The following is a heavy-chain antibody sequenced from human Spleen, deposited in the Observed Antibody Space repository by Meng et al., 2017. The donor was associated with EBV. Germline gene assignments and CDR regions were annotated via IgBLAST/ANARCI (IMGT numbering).Heavy chain of an antibody. J-gene: IGHJ5*01. V-gene: IGHV1-2*06. D-gene: IGHD5-18*01. CDR1: GHTFSCYY. Sequence: QVQRVRVGAGVKKPGASVKVSIKRSGHTFSCYYIHWVRQAPGHGLEWMGRINPRSGGTNYAQKFQGRVTMTRDTSITTAYMDLSRLRSDDTAVYFCVRDTAMVNWLEFWGRGTLVTVSS. CDR2: INPRSGGT. CDR3: VRDTAMVNWLEF.